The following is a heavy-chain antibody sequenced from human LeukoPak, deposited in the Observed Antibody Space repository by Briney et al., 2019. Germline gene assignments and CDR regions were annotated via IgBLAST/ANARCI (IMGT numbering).Heavy chain of an antibody. Sequence: PGGSLRLSCAASDNYWMHWVRQAPGKGLVWVSHINSDGSWTSYADSVKGRFTLSKDNAKNTVYLQMNSLRAEDTAVYYCVSFYETYWGRGTLVTVSS. CDR3: VSFYETY. D-gene: IGHD2/OR15-2a*01. V-gene: IGHV3-74*01. CDR2: INSDGSWT. J-gene: IGHJ4*02. CDR1: DNYW.